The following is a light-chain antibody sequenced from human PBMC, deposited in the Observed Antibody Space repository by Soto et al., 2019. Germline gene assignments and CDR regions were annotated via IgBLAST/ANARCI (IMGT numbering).Light chain of an antibody. CDR1: QSINNR. Sequence: DIQMTQSPSTLSASVGDRVTITCRASQSINNRLAWYQQKPGKAPKLLIYDGFSLESGVPLRFSGSGFGTEFTLTISSLQPDDSATYYCQQYKRYSLTFGGGTKVEIK. V-gene: IGKV1-5*01. CDR2: DGF. J-gene: IGKJ4*01. CDR3: QQYKRYSLT.